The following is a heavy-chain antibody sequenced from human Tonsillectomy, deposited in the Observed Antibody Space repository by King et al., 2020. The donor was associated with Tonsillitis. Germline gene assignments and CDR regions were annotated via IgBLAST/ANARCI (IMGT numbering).Heavy chain of an antibody. CDR2: IRNKANFYTT. CDR3: ARIRGGHDFDY. CDR1: GFTFSDHY. V-gene: IGHV3-72*01. J-gene: IGHJ4*02. Sequence: VQLVESGGGLVQPGGSLRLSCAASGFTFSDHYMDWVRQAPGKGLEWVGRIRNKANFYTTEYAASVKGRFTISSDDSKNSLYLQMDSLKTEDTAVYYCARIRGGHDFDYWGQGSLVTVSS. D-gene: IGHD3-16*01.